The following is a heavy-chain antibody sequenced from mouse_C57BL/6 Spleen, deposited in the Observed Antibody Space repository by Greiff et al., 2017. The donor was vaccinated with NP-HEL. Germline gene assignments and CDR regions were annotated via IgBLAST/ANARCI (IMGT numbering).Heavy chain of an antibody. CDR2: ISSGSSPI. D-gene: IGHD4-1*01. Sequence: EVKLVESGGGLVKPGGSLKLSCAASGFTFSDYGMHWVRQAPEKGLEWVAYISSGSSPIYYAATVKGRFTISRDNAKNTLFLQMTSLRAEDTAMYYCARNWDRYFDVWGTGTTVTVSS. CDR3: ARNWDRYFDV. J-gene: IGHJ1*03. CDR1: GFTFSDYG. V-gene: IGHV5-17*01.